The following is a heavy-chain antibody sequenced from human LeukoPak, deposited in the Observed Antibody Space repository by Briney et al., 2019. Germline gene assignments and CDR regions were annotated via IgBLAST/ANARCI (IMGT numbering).Heavy chain of an antibody. J-gene: IGHJ3*02. V-gene: IGHV1-18*01. CDR2: ISAYNGNT. Sequence: ASVKVSCKASGYTFTSYGISWVRQAPGQGPEWMGWISAYNGNTNYAQKLQGRVTMTTDTSTSTAYMELRSLRSDDTAVYYCARDFSGSYLQDAFDIWGQGTMVTVSS. D-gene: IGHD1-26*01. CDR3: ARDFSGSYLQDAFDI. CDR1: GYTFTSYG.